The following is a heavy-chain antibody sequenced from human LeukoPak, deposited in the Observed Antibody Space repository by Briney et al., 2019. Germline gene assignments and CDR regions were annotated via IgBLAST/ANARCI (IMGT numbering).Heavy chain of an antibody. CDR3: AKDSKPKTPIAAAAVDY. J-gene: IGHJ4*02. Sequence: GGSLRLSCAASGFTFSSYAMHWVRQAPGKGLEWVAVISYDGSNKYYADSVKGRFTISRDNSKNTLYLQMNSLRAEDTAVYYCAKDSKPKTPIAAAAVDYWGQGTLVTVSS. CDR1: GFTFSSYA. D-gene: IGHD6-13*01. CDR2: ISYDGSNK. V-gene: IGHV3-30-3*01.